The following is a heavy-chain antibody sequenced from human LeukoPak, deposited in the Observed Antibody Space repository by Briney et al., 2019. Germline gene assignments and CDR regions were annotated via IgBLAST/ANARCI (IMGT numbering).Heavy chain of an antibody. Sequence: SETLSLTCTVSGGSISSYYWSWIRQPPGKGLEWIGYISYSGSTNYNPSLKSRVTISVGTSKDQFSLKLSSVTAADTAVYYCARYAAAGYYFDYWGQGTLVTVSS. V-gene: IGHV4-59*08. CDR2: ISYSGST. D-gene: IGHD6-13*01. CDR1: GGSISSYY. J-gene: IGHJ4*02. CDR3: ARYAAAGYYFDY.